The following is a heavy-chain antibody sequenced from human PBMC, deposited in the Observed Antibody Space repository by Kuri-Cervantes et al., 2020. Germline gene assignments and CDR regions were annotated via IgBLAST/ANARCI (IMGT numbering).Heavy chain of an antibody. V-gene: IGHV4-4*02. CDR1: GGSISSSNW. CDR3: ARISSSWYLYYGMDV. CDR2: IYHSGST. D-gene: IGHD6-13*01. Sequence: GSLRLSCAVSGGSISSSNWWSWVRQPPGKGLEWIGEIYHSGSTNYNPSLKSRVTISVDTSKNQFSLKLSSVTAADTAAYYCARISSSWYLYYGMDVWGQGTTVTVSS. J-gene: IGHJ6*02.